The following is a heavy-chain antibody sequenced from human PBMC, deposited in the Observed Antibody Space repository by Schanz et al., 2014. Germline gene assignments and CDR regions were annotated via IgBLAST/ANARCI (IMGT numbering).Heavy chain of an antibody. V-gene: IGHV1-8*02. CDR3: ARGPLGTSP. Sequence: QVQLVQSGPEVEKPGASVKVSCKASGYTFVSYSMHWVRQAPGQGLEWMGWMQPDSGKTHYAEKFQGRVAMTRDVSISTAYMELSSLASEDTAVYYCARGPLGTSPWGQGTLVTVSS. CDR1: GYTFVSYS. J-gene: IGHJ5*02. D-gene: IGHD5-12*01. CDR2: MQPDSGKT.